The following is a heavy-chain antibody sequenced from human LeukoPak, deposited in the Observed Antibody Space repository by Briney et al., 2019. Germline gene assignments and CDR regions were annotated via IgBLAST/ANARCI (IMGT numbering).Heavy chain of an antibody. Sequence: PGGSLRLSCAASGFTFSTYWMSWVRQAPGKGLEWVANIKQDGSERYYVDSVKGRFTISRDNSKNTLYLQMNSLRAEDTAVYYCAKDQRFGELRSYYFDYWGQGTLVTVSS. CDR3: AKDQRFGELRSYYFDY. D-gene: IGHD3-10*01. CDR2: IKQDGSER. V-gene: IGHV3-7*03. J-gene: IGHJ4*02. CDR1: GFTFSTYW.